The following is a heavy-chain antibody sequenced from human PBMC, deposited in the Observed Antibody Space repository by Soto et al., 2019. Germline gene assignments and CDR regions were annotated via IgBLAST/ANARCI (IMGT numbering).Heavy chain of an antibody. V-gene: IGHV1-3*01. CDR3: ARGPNLLTNYYGPNEY. CDR2: INAGNGNT. CDR1: GYTFTSYA. J-gene: IGHJ4*02. Sequence: ASVKVSCKASGYTFTSYAMHWVRQAPGQRLEWMGWINAGNGNTKYSQKFQGRVTITRDTSASTAYMELNSLRAEDTAVYYCARGPNLLTNYYGPNEYWGQGTLVTVSS. D-gene: IGHD3-9*01.